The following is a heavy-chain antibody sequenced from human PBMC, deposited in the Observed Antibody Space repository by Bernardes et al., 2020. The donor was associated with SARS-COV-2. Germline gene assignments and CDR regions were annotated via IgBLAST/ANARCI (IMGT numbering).Heavy chain of an antibody. CDR2: IDSTTGRGT. CDR1: GFAFGTYA. CDR3: ARPTMTVAHTRWFDP. D-gene: IGHD6-19*01. Sequence: GGSLRLSCAASGFAFGTYAMAWFRQAPGKGLEWVSSIDSTTGRGTFYADSVEGRFAISRDNSHLFLEMNNLRVKDTAIYYCARPTMTVAHTRWFDPWGQGTRVTVSS. V-gene: IGHV3-23*01. J-gene: IGHJ5*02.